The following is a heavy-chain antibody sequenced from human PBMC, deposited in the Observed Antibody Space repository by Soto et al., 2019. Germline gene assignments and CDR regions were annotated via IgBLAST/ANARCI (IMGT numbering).Heavy chain of an antibody. CDR1: GFTFTSSA. CDR2: IVVGSGNT. V-gene: IGHV1-58*01. CDR3: AAGSGSGGVGLPHYYYYYGMDV. D-gene: IGHD3-10*01. J-gene: IGHJ6*02. Sequence: SVKVSCKASGFTFTSSAVQWVRQARGQRLEWIGWIVVGSGNTNYAQKFQERVTITRDMSTSTAYMELSSLRSEDTAVYYCAAGSGSGGVGLPHYYYYYGMDVWGQGTTVTVSS.